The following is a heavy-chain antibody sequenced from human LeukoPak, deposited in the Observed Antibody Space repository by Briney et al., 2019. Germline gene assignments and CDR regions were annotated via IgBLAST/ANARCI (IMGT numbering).Heavy chain of an antibody. Sequence: KSGGSLRLSCAASGFTFSSYSMNWVRQAPGKGLEWVSSISSSSSYIYYADSVRGRFTISRDNAKNSLYLQMNSLRAEDTAVYYCAGGEGAAAGPFDYWGQGTLVTVSS. CDR1: GFTFSSYS. V-gene: IGHV3-21*01. CDR3: AGGEGAAAGPFDY. D-gene: IGHD6-13*01. CDR2: ISSSSSYI. J-gene: IGHJ4*02.